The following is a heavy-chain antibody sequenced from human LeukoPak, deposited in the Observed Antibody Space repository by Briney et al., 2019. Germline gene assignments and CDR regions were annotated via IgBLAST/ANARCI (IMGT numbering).Heavy chain of an antibody. Sequence: GGSLRLSCAASGFTFKNYAMSWGRQAPGKGLEWVSTIGGGGATTYYADSVKGRFTISRDNSKDTLYLQMNSLRADDTAIYYCAKLGGFFDTSAKRYFQHWGQGTLVTVSS. CDR2: IGGGGATT. D-gene: IGHD3-22*01. J-gene: IGHJ1*01. V-gene: IGHV3-23*01. CDR3: AKLGGFFDTSAKRYFQH. CDR1: GFTFKNYA.